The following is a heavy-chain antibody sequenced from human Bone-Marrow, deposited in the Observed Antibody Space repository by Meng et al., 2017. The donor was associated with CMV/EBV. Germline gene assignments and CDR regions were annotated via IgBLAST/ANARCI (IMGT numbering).Heavy chain of an antibody. V-gene: IGHV3-15*01. CDR1: GFTFSNAW. Sequence: GESLKISCAASGFTFSNAWMSWVRQAPGKGLEWVGRIKSKTDGGTTDYAAPVKGRFTISRDNSKNTLYLQMNSLRAEDTAVYYCAKDLTGYFDYWGQGTLVTVSS. CDR2: IKSKTDGGTT. J-gene: IGHJ4*02. CDR3: AKDLTGYFDY. D-gene: IGHD1-14*01.